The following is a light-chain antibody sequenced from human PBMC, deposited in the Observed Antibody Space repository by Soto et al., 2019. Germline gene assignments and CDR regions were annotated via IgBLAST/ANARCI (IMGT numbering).Light chain of an antibody. CDR1: QNINSW. CDR3: QQYNGYGR. CDR2: KAS. J-gene: IGKJ1*01. Sequence: DIQMTQSPSTLSASVGDRVTITCRASQNINSWLAWYQQKPGKAPKLLIHKASSLQSGVPSRFSGSGSGTECTLTISSLDPDDIATYYCQQYNGYGRFGQGTKVEIK. V-gene: IGKV1-5*03.